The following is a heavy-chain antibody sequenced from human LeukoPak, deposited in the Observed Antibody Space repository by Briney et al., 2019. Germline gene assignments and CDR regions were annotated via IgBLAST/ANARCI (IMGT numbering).Heavy chain of an antibody. CDR2: IYYSGST. D-gene: IGHD2-15*01. Sequence: SETLSLTCTVSGGSISSYYWSWIRQPPGKGLEWIGYIYYSGSTNYNPSLKSRVTISVDTSKNQFSLKLSSVTAADTAVYYCARLGGYCSGGSCPNWFDPWGQGTLVTVSS. CDR1: GGSISSYY. V-gene: IGHV4-59*01. J-gene: IGHJ5*02. CDR3: ARLGGYCSGGSCPNWFDP.